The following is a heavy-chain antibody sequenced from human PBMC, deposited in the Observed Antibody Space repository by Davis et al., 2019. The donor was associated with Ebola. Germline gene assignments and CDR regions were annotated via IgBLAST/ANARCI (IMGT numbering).Heavy chain of an antibody. J-gene: IGHJ4*02. CDR2: ISSDAVNE. D-gene: IGHD1-14*01. Sequence: PGGSLRLSCAASGFGFSSHSMHWVRQAPGKGLEWVAVISSDAVNEYYGDSVKGRFTISRDNTRNTLNLEMRRLREDGTALYYCATDGAGPEYYFDSWGQGTLVTVSS. V-gene: IGHV3-30*03. CDR1: GFGFSSHS. CDR3: ATDGAGPEYYFDS.